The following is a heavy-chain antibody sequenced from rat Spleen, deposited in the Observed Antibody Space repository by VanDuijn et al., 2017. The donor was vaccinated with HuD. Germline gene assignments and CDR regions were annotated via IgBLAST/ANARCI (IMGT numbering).Heavy chain of an antibody. J-gene: IGHJ2*01. Sequence: EVQLVESGGGLVQPGRSMKLSCAVSGFTFSDYAMAWIRQAPGKGLEWIASITNPGDSTFYPDSVQGRFTISRDDAKSTLCLQMNSLRSEDTAPYYCAGGYTDYWGQGVMVTVSS. CDR2: ITNPGDST. CDR1: GFTFSDYA. CDR3: AGGYTDY. V-gene: IGHV5-31*01. D-gene: IGHD1-11*01.